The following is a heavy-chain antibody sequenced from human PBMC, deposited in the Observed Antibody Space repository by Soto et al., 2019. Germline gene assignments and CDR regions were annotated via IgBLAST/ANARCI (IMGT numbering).Heavy chain of an antibody. D-gene: IGHD3-22*01. Sequence: ASVKVSCKASGYIFTSYYLHWVRQAPGQGLEWMGWINPFDGSRMFAQSFQGRVTFTRDTSTSTVYMELSGLRSEDTAVYYCARSRLGDSSGYFYYYYGMDVWGQGTTVTVSS. CDR1: GYIFTSYY. V-gene: IGHV1-46*01. J-gene: IGHJ6*02. CDR3: ARSRLGDSSGYFYYYYGMDV. CDR2: INPFDGSR.